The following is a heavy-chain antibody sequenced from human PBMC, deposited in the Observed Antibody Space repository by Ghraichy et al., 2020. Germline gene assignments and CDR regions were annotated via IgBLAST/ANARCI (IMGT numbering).Heavy chain of an antibody. CDR3: AKGAGGAY. Sequence: SETLSLTCTVSGGSISSSSYYWGWIRQPPGKGLEWIGSIYYSGSTYYNPSLKSRVTISVDTSKNQFSLKLSSVTAADTAVYYCAKGAGGAYWGQGTLVTVSS. CDR1: GGSISSSSYY. V-gene: IGHV4-39*01. J-gene: IGHJ4*02. CDR2: IYYSGST. D-gene: IGHD3-16*01.